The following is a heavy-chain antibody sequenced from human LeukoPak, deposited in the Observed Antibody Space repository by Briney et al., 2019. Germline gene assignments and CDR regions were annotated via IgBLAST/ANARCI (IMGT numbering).Heavy chain of an antibody. CDR2: IYYSGST. J-gene: IGHJ4*02. CDR1: GGSISSSSYY. D-gene: IGHD4-17*01. V-gene: IGHV4-39*07. CDR3: ASIYGDYEVGDY. Sequence: SETLSLTCTVSGGSISSSSYYWGWIRQPPGKGLEWIGSIYYSGSTYYNPSLKSRVTISVDTSKNQFSLKLSSVTAADTAVYYCASIYGDYEVGDYWGQGTLVTVSS.